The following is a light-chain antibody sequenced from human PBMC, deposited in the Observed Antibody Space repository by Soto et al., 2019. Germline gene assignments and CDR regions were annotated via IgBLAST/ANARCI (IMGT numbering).Light chain of an antibody. CDR3: QSRV. CDR2: KDT. V-gene: IGLV3-25*03. CDR1: ELPKQY. Sequence: SYELTQPPSVSVSPGQTARITCSGDELPKQYAHWYQQRPGQAPVLIIYKDTERPSGIPERFSGSSSGTTVTLTISGVQAEDEADYYCQSRVFGGGTKVTVL. J-gene: IGLJ3*02.